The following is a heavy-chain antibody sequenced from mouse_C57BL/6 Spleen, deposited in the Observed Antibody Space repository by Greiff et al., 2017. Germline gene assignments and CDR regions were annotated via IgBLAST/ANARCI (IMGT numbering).Heavy chain of an antibody. CDR3: ARGDYYGSSYDYYAMDY. V-gene: IGHV1-82*01. J-gene: IGHJ4*01. Sequence: QVQLQQSGPELVKPGASVKISCKASGYAFSSSWMNWVKQRPGKGLEWIGRIYPGDGDTTYNGKFKGKATLTADKSSSTAYMQLSSLTSEDSAVYFCARGDYYGSSYDYYAMDYWGQGTSVTVSS. CDR1: GYAFSSSW. CDR2: IYPGDGDT. D-gene: IGHD1-1*01.